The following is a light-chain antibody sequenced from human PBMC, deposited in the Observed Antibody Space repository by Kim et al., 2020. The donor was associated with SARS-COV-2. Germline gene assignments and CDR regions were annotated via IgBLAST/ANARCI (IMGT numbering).Light chain of an antibody. CDR3: QSYDSSLSVV. CDR2: GNS. V-gene: IGLV1-40*01. J-gene: IGLJ2*01. CDR1: SSNIGAGYD. Sequence: GQRVTITCTGSSSNIGAGYDVHWYQQLPGTAPKLLIYGNSNRPSGVPDRFSGSKSGTSASLAITGLQAEDEADYYCQSYDSSLSVVFGGGTKLTVL.